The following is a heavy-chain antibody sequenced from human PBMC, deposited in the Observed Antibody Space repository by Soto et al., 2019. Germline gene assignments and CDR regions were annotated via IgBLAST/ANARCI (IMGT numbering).Heavy chain of an antibody. D-gene: IGHD3-3*01. CDR1: GFTFSDYY. CDR3: ARDVLRFLEWLAFYGMDV. J-gene: IGHJ6*02. CDR2: ISASGTSI. Sequence: GGSLRLSCAASGFTFSDYYMSWIRQAPGKGLEWVSYISASGTSIYYADSVKGRFTISRDHAKNSLYLQMNSLRAEDTAVYYCARDVLRFLEWLAFYGMDVWGQGTKVTVSS. V-gene: IGHV3-11*01.